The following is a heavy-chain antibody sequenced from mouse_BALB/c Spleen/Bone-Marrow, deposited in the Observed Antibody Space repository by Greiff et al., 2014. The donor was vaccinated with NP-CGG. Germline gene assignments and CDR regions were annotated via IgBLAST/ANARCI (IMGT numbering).Heavy chain of an antibody. V-gene: IGHV1S81*02. Sequence: KLQQSGAELLKPGTSVKLSCKASGYTFTRYWMHWVKQRPGQGLEWIGELNPSNGHTNYNGKFKNKATVTVDKSSSTAYMQLSSLTSEDSAVYYCARMITTRGFDYWGQGTTLTVSS. CDR1: GYTFTRYW. D-gene: IGHD2-4*01. CDR3: ARMITTRGFDY. CDR2: LNPSNGHT. J-gene: IGHJ2*01.